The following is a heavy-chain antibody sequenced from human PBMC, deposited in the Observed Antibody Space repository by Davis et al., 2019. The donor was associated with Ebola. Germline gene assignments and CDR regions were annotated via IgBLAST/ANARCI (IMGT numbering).Heavy chain of an antibody. D-gene: IGHD6-13*01. V-gene: IGHV4-39*01. CDR3: GRQRGAAAGQIDY. CDR1: GGSISSSSYY. J-gene: IGHJ4*02. Sequence: MPGGSLRLSCTVSGGSISSSSYYWGWIRQPPGKGLEWIGSIYYSGSTYYNPSLKSRVTISVDTSKNQFSLKLRSVTAADTAVDYCGRQRGAAAGQIDYWGQGTLVTVSS. CDR2: IYYSGST.